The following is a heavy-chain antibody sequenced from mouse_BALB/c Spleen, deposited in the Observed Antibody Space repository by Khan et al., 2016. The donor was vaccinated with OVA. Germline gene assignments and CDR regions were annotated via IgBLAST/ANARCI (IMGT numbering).Heavy chain of an antibody. Sequence: VQLQESGPGLVAPSQSLSITCTISGFSLTNYGVHWVRQPPGKGLEWLVVIWSDGSTTYNSALKSRLTISKDNSESQVFLKMNSLQTHDTAMYFCARQPYYHYNIMDYWGQGTSVTVSS. CDR1: GFSLTNYG. CDR2: IWSDGST. CDR3: ARQPYYHYNIMDY. V-gene: IGHV2-6-1*01. J-gene: IGHJ4*01. D-gene: IGHD2-10*01.